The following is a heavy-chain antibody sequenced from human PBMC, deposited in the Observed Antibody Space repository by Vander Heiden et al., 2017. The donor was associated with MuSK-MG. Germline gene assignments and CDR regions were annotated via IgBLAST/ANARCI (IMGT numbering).Heavy chain of an antibody. D-gene: IGHD2-2*01. CDR2: VSGSGVNT. CDR1: GFSVSSYA. J-gene: IGHJ5*02. Sequence: EVQLLESGRGFVQPGGSLRLSCAASGFSVSSYAITCVRQAPGKGLEWVSGVSGSGVNTYYADSVKGRFTISRDNSKNTLYLQMNSLRVEDTAVYYCAKDSTRGFCSSTSCYGIGWFDPWGQGTLVTVSS. V-gene: IGHV3-23*01. CDR3: AKDSTRGFCSSTSCYGIGWFDP.